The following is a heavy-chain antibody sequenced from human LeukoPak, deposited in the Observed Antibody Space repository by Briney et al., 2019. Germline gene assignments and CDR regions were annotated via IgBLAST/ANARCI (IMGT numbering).Heavy chain of an antibody. CDR1: GYTFTSYG. CDR3: ARDSAGYYDILTAYFKSPPYYFDY. Sequence: ASVKVSCKASGYTFTSYGISWVRQAPGQGLEWMGCISAYNGNTNYAQKLQGRVTMTTDTSTSTAYMELRSLRSDDTAVYYCARDSAGYYDILTAYFKSPPYYFDYWGQGTLVTVSS. V-gene: IGHV1-18*01. D-gene: IGHD3-9*01. J-gene: IGHJ4*02. CDR2: ISAYNGNT.